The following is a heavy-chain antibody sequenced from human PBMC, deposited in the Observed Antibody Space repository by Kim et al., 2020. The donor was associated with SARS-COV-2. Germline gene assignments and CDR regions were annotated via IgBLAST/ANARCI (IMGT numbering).Heavy chain of an antibody. Sequence: SVKVSCKASGGTFSSYAISWVRQAPGQGLEWMGGIIPIFGTANYAQKFQGRVTITADESTSTAYLELSSLRSEDTAVYYCARGTAYGYVGYYYYYGMDVWGQGTTVTVSS. V-gene: IGHV1-69*13. CDR1: GGTFSSYA. CDR3: ARGTAYGYVGYYYYYGMDV. CDR2: IIPIFGTA. D-gene: IGHD5-18*01. J-gene: IGHJ6*02.